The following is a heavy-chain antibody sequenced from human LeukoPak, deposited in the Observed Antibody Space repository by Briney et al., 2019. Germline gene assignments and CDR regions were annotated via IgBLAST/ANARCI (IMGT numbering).Heavy chain of an antibody. J-gene: IGHJ4*02. CDR2: INHSGST. D-gene: IGHD6-25*01. CDR3: ARGPIAAAGLNPFDY. Sequence: SETLSLTCAVYGGSFSGYYGSWIRQPPGKGLEWIGEINHSGSTNYNPSLKSRVTISVDTSKNQFSLKLSSVTAADTAVYYCARGPIAAAGLNPFDYWGQGTLVTVSS. V-gene: IGHV4-34*01. CDR1: GGSFSGYY.